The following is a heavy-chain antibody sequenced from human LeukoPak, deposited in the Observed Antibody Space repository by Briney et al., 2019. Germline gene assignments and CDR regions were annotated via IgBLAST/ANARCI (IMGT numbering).Heavy chain of an antibody. Sequence: PGGSLRLSCAASGFTFSSYWMSWVRQAPGKGLEWVANIKQDGSEKYYVDSVKGRFTISRDNAKNSLYLQMNSLRAEDTAVYYCARDSQRLRFGELFRINDYWGQGTLVTVSS. V-gene: IGHV3-7*03. CDR1: GFTFSSYW. CDR2: IKQDGSEK. J-gene: IGHJ4*02. CDR3: ARDSQRLRFGELFRINDY. D-gene: IGHD3-10*01.